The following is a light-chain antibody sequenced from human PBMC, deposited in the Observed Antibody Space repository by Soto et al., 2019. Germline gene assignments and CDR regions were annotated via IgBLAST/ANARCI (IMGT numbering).Light chain of an antibody. Sequence: EIVLTQSPGTLSLSPGERATLFCRASQSVTNNYLAWYHQIPGQPPRLLIYGASSRATGIPDRFSGSGSRTDFTLTISRLEPEDFAVYYCQLYGSSRTFGQGTQVEIK. CDR2: GAS. CDR1: QSVTNNY. J-gene: IGKJ1*01. CDR3: QLYGSSRT. V-gene: IGKV3-20*01.